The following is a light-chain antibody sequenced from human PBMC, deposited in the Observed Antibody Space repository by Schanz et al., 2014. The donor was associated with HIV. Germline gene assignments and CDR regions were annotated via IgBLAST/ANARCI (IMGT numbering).Light chain of an antibody. CDR3: QQYGSSPRT. Sequence: EIVMTQSPAILSVSPGERATLSCRASQSVNYNLAWFQQTPGQAPRLLIYGASSRATGIPDRFSGSGSGTDFTLTISRLEPEDFAVYYCQQYGSSPRTFGQGTKVEIQ. V-gene: IGKV3-20*01. CDR1: QSVNYN. CDR2: GAS. J-gene: IGKJ1*01.